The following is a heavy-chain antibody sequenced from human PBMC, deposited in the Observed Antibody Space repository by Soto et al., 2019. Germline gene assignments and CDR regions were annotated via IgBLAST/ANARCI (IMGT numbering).Heavy chain of an antibody. D-gene: IGHD6-13*01. V-gene: IGHV4-59*01. CDR3: AGNEGSRRRWTLFGMDV. Sequence: QVQLQESGPGLVKPSETLSLTCTVSGGSISSYYWSWIRQPPGKGLEWIGYIYHIGSTNYNPSLNSRVPRSVDTSKSQCSLNVTSVTAADTAVYYCAGNEGSRRRWTLFGMDVWGQGMTVTVSS. CDR1: GGSISSYY. J-gene: IGHJ6*02. CDR2: IYHIGST.